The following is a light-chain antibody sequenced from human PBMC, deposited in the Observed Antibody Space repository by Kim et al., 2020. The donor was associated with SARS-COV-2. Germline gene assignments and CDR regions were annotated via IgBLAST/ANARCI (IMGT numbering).Light chain of an antibody. CDR1: QSVGSN. CDR3: QQYNQLPIT. CDR2: GVS. V-gene: IGKV3-15*01. J-gene: IGKJ5*01. Sequence: ERVMTQSPDTLSVSPGERATLSCRASQSVGSNLAWYQHKLGQPPRLVIYGVSTRVTGFPARFSGSGSGTEFTLTISSLQSEDFAIYYCQQYNQLPITFGQGTRLEIK.